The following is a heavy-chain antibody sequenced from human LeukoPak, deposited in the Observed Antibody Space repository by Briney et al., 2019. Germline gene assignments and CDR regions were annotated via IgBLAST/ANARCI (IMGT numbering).Heavy chain of an antibody. D-gene: IGHD4-17*01. CDR1: GFTFSTYW. CDR2: IKQDGSEK. CDR3: ARDRLYGYGDHTFDY. J-gene: IGHJ4*02. V-gene: IGHV3-7*03. Sequence: GGSLRLSCAASGFTFSTYWMSWVRQAPGKGLEWVANIKQDGSEKYYVDSVKGRFTISRDNAWNSLYLQMNSLRAEDTAVYYCARDRLYGYGDHTFDYWGQGTLVTVS.